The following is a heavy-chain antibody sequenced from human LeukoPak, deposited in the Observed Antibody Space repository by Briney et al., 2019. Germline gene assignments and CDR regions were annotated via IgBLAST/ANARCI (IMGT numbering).Heavy chain of an antibody. J-gene: IGHJ6*02. CDR2: ISYDGSNI. Sequence: PGRSLRLSCAASGFTFSSYGMHWVRQAPGKGLEWVAVISYDGSNIYYADSVKGRFTISRDNSKNTLYLQMNSLRAEDTAVYYCARDQRVWARGALYYYYGMDVWGQGTTVTVSS. CDR1: GFTFSSYG. V-gene: IGHV3-30*03. CDR3: ARDQRVWARGALYYYYGMDV. D-gene: IGHD3-10*01.